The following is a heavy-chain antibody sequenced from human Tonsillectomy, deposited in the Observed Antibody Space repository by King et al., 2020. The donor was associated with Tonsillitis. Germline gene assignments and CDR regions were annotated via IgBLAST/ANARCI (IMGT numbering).Heavy chain of an antibody. J-gene: IGHJ6*03. D-gene: IGHD3-22*01. CDR1: GFTFDDYA. CDR3: AREYYYDNSGSGMDV. V-gene: IGHV3-9*01. Sequence: DVQLVESGGGLIQPGRSLRLSCAASGFTFDDYAMHWVRQAPGKGLEWVSGLDWNSGILGYADSVKGRFTISRDNAKNSLYLQMNSLRAEDTAVYYCAREYYYDNSGSGMDVWGTGTTVTVSS. CDR2: LDWNSGIL.